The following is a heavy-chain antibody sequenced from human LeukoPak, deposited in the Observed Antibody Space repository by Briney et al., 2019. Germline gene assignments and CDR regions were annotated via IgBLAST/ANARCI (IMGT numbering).Heavy chain of an antibody. J-gene: IGHJ4*02. Sequence: SQTLSLTCTVSGGSISSGGYSWSWIRQPPGKGLEWIGYIYHSGSTYYNPSLKSRVTISVDRSKNQFSLKLSSVTAADTAVYYCARGGRGRLTLGYWGQGTLVTVSS. V-gene: IGHV4-30-2*01. CDR1: GGSISSGGYS. CDR3: ARGGRGRLTLGY. D-gene: IGHD2-15*01. CDR2: IYHSGST.